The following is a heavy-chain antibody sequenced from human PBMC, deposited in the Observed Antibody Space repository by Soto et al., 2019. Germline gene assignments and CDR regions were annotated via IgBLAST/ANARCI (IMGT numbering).Heavy chain of an antibody. Sequence: QVQLQQWGAGLLKPSETLSLTCAVYGGSFSGYYWCWIRQPPGKGLEWIGEINHSGSTNYNPSLTCRVTISVDTSKTQFSLKLRAVTDANTAVYYCARDYYDRSGRPTIDYWGQGSLVTVSS. CDR1: GGSFSGYY. CDR2: INHSGST. D-gene: IGHD3-22*01. J-gene: IGHJ4*02. CDR3: ARDYYDRSGRPTIDY. V-gene: IGHV4-34*01.